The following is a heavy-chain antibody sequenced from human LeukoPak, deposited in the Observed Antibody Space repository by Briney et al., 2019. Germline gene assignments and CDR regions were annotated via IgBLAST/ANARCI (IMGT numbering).Heavy chain of an antibody. CDR2: IIPILGIA. CDR3: ARGCDSSGYYSSRFDP. CDR1: GGTFSSYA. Sequence: SVKVSCKASGGTFSSYAISWVRQAPGQGLEWMGRIIPILGIANYAQKFQGRVTITADKSTSTAYMELSSLRSEDTAVYYCARGCDSSGYYSSRFDPWGQGTLVTVSS. D-gene: IGHD3-22*01. V-gene: IGHV1-69*04. J-gene: IGHJ5*02.